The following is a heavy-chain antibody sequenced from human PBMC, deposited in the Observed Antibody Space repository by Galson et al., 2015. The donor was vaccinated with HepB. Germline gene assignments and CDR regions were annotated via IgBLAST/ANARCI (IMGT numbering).Heavy chain of an antibody. CDR2: ISSSGNVV. CDR1: GFTFSDYY. D-gene: IGHD1-26*01. V-gene: IGHV3-11*01. Sequence: SLRLSCAASGFTFSDYYMNWIRQAPGKGLEWVSYISSSGNVVHYTDSVKGRFTISRDNAKNSLYLQMNSLRTEDTAMYDCARGEGANDWFDPWGQGTLVTVSS. J-gene: IGHJ5*02. CDR3: ARGEGANDWFDP.